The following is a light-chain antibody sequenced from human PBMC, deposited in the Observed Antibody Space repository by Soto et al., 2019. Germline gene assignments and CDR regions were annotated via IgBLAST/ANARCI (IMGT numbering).Light chain of an antibody. CDR1: QSVSSC. Sequence: DIVLTQSPATLSLSPGERATLSCRASQSVSSCLAWYQQKPGQVPRLLIYDASNSDTGIPARFRGSGSGPESTLTISSLEPEDFAFYYCQQRSNWLPIFTFGPGTKVDIK. CDR3: QQRSNWLPIFT. CDR2: DAS. J-gene: IGKJ3*01. V-gene: IGKV3-11*01.